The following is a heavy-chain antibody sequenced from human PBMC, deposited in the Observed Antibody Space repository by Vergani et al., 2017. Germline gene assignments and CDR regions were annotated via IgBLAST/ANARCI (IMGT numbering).Heavy chain of an antibody. V-gene: IGHV3-30*02. CDR2: IRYDGPNK. D-gene: IGHD6-19*01. CDR3: AKDRDSSGWFDY. CDR1: GFAFTNYG. J-gene: IGHJ4*02. Sequence: HVQLVESGGGAVQPGGSLRLSCAASGFAFTNYGMHWVRQGPGKGLEWVAFIRYDGPNKYYADSVKGRFTISRDNSKNTLYLQMNSLRAEDTAVYYCAKDRDSSGWFDYWGQGTLVTVSS.